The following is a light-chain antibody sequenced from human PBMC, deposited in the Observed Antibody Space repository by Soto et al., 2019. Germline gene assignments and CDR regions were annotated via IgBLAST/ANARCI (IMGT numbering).Light chain of an antibody. J-gene: IGLJ7*01. CDR1: SSDIGGYDY. V-gene: IGLV2-14*03. CDR3: TPYSSGSSHLV. CDR2: DVN. Sequence: QSALTQPASVSGSPGQSITLSCTGTSSDIGGYDYVSWYQRHPGKAPKLIIYDVNNRPSWVSNRFSGSKSGNTASLTISGRQADDEADYYCTPYSSGSSHLVFGGGTQLTVL.